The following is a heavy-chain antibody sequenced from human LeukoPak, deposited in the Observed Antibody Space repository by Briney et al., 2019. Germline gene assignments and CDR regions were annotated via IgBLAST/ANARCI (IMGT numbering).Heavy chain of an antibody. CDR3: ARVYCISTSCLFDY. Sequence: SETLSLTCTVSGGSISSYYWSWIRQPAGKGLEWIGRVHTSGSTNYNPSLKNRVPMSVATSNDQYSLKLSSVTAADTAVYNCARVYCISTSCLFDYWGQGTLVTVSS. CDR1: GGSISSYY. J-gene: IGHJ4*02. CDR2: VHTSGST. D-gene: IGHD2-2*01. V-gene: IGHV4-4*07.